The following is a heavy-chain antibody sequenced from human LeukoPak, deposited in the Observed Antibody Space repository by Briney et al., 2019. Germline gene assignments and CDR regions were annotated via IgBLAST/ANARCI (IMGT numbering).Heavy chain of an antibody. CDR2: ISSSGNTI. V-gene: IGHV3-11*01. Sequence: PGGSLRLSCAASGFTFGDYYMSWIRQAPGKGLEWVSYISSSGNTIYYADSVKGRFTISRDNSKNTLYLQMNSLRAEDTAVYYCGKNRYSGSLSPFDIWGQGTMVTVSS. J-gene: IGHJ3*02. D-gene: IGHD1-26*01. CDR3: GKNRYSGSLSPFDI. CDR1: GFTFGDYY.